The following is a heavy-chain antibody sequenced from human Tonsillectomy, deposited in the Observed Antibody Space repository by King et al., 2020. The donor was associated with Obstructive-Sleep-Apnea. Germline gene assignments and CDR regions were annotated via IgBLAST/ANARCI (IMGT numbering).Heavy chain of an antibody. V-gene: IGHV7-4-1*02. CDR2: INTNTWNP. CDR1: GFTFTRYA. Sequence: VQLVESGSELKKPGASVKVSCKASGFTFTRYAMNWVRQAPGKGLEWVGWINTNTWNPTYAQGFKGRLVVSLDTSVSTAYLQISSLKAEDIAVYYCATYRSGWIDYWGQGTLVTVSS. D-gene: IGHD6-19*01. CDR3: ATYRSGWIDY. J-gene: IGHJ4*02.